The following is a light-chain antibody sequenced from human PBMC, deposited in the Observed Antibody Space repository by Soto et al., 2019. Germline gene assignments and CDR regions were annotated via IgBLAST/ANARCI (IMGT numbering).Light chain of an antibody. J-gene: IGKJ4*01. Sequence: DIQMTQSPSSLSASVGDRVTITXRXXXSXXXXLXWYQQKPGKAPKLLIYAASSLQSGVPSRFSGSGSGTDFTLTISSLQPEDFATYYCQQSYSTPLTFGGGTKVEIK. V-gene: IGKV1-39*01. CDR2: AAS. CDR3: QQSYSTPLT. CDR1: XSXXXX.